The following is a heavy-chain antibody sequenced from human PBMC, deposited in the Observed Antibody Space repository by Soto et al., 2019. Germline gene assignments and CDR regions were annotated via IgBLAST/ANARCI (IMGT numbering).Heavy chain of an antibody. V-gene: IGHV3-23*01. CDR1: GFTFSSYA. D-gene: IGHD2-21*01. CDR2: ISSGGDST. CDR3: APALFDYYYGRAG. J-gene: IGHJ6*02. Sequence: EVQLLESGGGSVQPGGSLRLSCVASGFTFSSYAMSWVRQAPGTGLEWLSAISSGGDSTYYTDSVKGRFTISRDNSKNTLFLQMSSLRAEDTALYSCAPALFDYYYGRAGWGQGTTVTVSS.